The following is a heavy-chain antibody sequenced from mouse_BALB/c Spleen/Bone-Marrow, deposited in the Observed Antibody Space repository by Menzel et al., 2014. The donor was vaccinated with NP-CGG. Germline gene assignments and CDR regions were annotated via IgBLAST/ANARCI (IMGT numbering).Heavy chain of an antibody. CDR3: ARLGYDGYFAY. D-gene: IGHD2-12*01. CDR1: GFDFSRYW. CDR2: INPGSSTI. V-gene: IGHV4-2*02. Sequence: EVQRVESGGGLVQPGGSLILSCAASGFDFSRYWMSWARQAPGKGQEWIGEINPGSSTINYTPSLKDKFIISRDNAKKTLYLQINKVRSEDTALYYCARLGYDGYFAYWGQGTTLTVSS. J-gene: IGHJ2*01.